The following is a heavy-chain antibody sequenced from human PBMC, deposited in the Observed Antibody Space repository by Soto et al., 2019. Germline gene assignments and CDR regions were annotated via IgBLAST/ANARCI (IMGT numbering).Heavy chain of an antibody. Sequence: EVQLLESGGGLVEPGGSLRLSCTASGFTFSSYAMSWVRQAPGKGLEWVSGISGGGGSSYYADSVKGRFTTSRDNSKNALYLQMNSLGAEDTAVYYCAKESAADFGDYCDSWGQGTLVSVSS. CDR1: GFTFSSYA. CDR3: AKESAADFGDYCDS. V-gene: IGHV3-23*01. J-gene: IGHJ4*02. D-gene: IGHD4-17*01. CDR2: ISGGGGSS.